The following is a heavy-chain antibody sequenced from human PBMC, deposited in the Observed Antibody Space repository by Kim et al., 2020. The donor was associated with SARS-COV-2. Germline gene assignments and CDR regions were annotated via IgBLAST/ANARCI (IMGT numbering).Heavy chain of an antibody. J-gene: IGHJ4*02. D-gene: IGHD1-26*01. CDR3: ARQVIHSGGYYDPPYFDN. V-gene: IGHV3-21*01. Sequence: SVKGRFTISRDNAKNSLDLHIHSLRVEDTAVYYCARQVIHSGGYYDPPYFDNWGQGTLVTVSS.